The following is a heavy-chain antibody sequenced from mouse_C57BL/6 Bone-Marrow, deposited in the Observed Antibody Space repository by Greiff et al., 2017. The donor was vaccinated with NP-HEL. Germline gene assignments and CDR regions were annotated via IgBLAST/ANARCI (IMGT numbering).Heavy chain of an antibody. CDR2: IDPSDSYT. Sequence: VQLQQPGAELVMPGASVKLSCKASGYTFTSYWMHWVKQRPGQGLEWIGEIDPSDSYTNYNQKFKGKSTLPVDKSSSTAYMQLSSLTSEDSAVYYCARGGLPPYWYFDVWGTGTTVTVSS. D-gene: IGHD2-2*01. CDR3: ARGGLPPYWYFDV. J-gene: IGHJ1*03. CDR1: GYTFTSYW. V-gene: IGHV1-69*01.